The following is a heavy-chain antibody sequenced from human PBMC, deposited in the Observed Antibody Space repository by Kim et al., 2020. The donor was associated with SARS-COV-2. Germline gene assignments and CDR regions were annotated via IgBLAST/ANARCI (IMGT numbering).Heavy chain of an antibody. Sequence: GGSLRLSCAASGFTFSSYAMSWVRQAPGKGLEWVSAISGSGGSTYYADSVKGRFTISRDNSKNTLYLQMNSLRAEDTAVYYCAKDSGYDSPYYYYGMDVWGQGTTVTVSS. D-gene: IGHD5-12*01. CDR1: GFTFSSYA. CDR2: ISGSGGST. V-gene: IGHV3-23*01. J-gene: IGHJ6*02. CDR3: AKDSGYDSPYYYYGMDV.